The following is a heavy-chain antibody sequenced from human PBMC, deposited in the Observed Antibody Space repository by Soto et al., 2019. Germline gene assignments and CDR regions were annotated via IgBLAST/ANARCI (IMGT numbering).Heavy chain of an antibody. J-gene: IGHJ4*02. D-gene: IGHD3-22*01. CDR2: ISGSGGST. V-gene: IGHV3-23*01. Sequence: EVQLLESGGGLVQPGGSLRGSCAASGFTFSSYGMSWVRQAPVKWLEWVSGISGSGGSTYYADSVKGRFTISRDNSKNKVYLQMNSLRAEDTASYYCASYYYDSSGYYHYFDYWGQGTLVTVSS. CDR3: ASYYYDSSGYYHYFDY. CDR1: GFTFSSYG.